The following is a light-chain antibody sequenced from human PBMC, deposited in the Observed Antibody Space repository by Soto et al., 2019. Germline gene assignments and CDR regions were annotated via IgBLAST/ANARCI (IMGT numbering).Light chain of an antibody. V-gene: IGLV2-8*01. Sequence: QSALTQPPSASGSPGQSVTISCTGTSSDVGGYNFVSWYQHHPGKAPKLIIYEVTKRPSGVPDRFSGSKSGNTASLTVSGLRAEDEADYYCSSYAGSNNYVFGTGTKVTVL. CDR2: EVT. CDR1: SSDVGGYNF. CDR3: SSYAGSNNYV. J-gene: IGLJ1*01.